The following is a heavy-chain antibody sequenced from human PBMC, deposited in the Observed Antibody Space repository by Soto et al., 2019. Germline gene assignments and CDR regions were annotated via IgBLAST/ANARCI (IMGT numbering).Heavy chain of an antibody. CDR2: ISYSGNT. V-gene: IGHV4-59*01. J-gene: IGHJ4*02. Sequence: SETLSLTCNVSGGSIISGYWSWIRQPPGKGLEWIVYISYSGNTNYNPSLKSRVTMSVDTPKNQFSLRLSSVTTADTAVYYCAGLRGYAGSPIHYWGQGTLVTVSS. CDR1: GGSIISGY. CDR3: AGLRGYAGSPIHY. D-gene: IGHD2-15*01.